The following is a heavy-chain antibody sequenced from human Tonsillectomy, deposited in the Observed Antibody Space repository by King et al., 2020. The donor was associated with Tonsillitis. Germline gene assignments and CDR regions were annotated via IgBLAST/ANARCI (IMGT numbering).Heavy chain of an antibody. V-gene: IGHV3-15*01. CDR1: GFTFNNAW. CDR3: SILGYLYHSSDY. D-gene: IGHD3-22*01. J-gene: IGHJ4*02. Sequence: VQLVESGGGLVRPGGSVRLSCAASGFTFNNAWMSWVRQAPGKGLEWVGLIKRKIDGGTTDYATPVKGRFTMSRDDSKNTLYLQMNSLKMEDTAGYYCSILGYLYHSSDYWGQGTLVSVSS. CDR2: IKRKIDGGTT.